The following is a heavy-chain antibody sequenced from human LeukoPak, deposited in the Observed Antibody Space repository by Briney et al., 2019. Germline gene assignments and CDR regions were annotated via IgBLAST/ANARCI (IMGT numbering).Heavy chain of an antibody. Sequence: ASVKVSCKASGGTFSSYAISWVRQAPGQGLEWMGGIIPIFGTANYAQKFQGRVTITTDESTSTAYMELSSLRSEDTAVYYCARAPGIQNCSSTSCYRGGYYYYYMDVWGKGTTVTVSS. CDR1: GGTFSSYA. V-gene: IGHV1-69*05. CDR3: ARAPGIQNCSSTSCYRGGYYYYYMDV. D-gene: IGHD2-2*01. J-gene: IGHJ6*03. CDR2: IIPIFGTA.